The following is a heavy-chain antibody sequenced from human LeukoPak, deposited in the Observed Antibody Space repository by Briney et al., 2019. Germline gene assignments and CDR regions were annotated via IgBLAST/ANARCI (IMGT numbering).Heavy chain of an antibody. V-gene: IGHV1-8*01. J-gene: IGHJ4*02. Sequence: GASVTVSCKASGYTFTSYDIYWVRQAPGQGLEWMGWMNPNTGNTDYAQKFQGRVTMTRDTSTSTAYMELSSLRSEDTAVYYCARAPLGPYYDNSGTTFDYWGQGALVTVSS. CDR1: GYTFTSYD. CDR3: ARAPLGPYYDNSGTTFDY. CDR2: MNPNTGNT. D-gene: IGHD3-22*01.